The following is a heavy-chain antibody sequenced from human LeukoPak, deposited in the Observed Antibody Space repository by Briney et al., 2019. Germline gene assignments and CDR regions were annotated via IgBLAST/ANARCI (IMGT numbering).Heavy chain of an antibody. CDR3: ARDHGYSYDLVHYYYYMDV. CDR1: GGSISSYY. V-gene: IGHV4-59*01. D-gene: IGHD5-18*01. Sequence: KPSETLSLTCTVSGGSISSYYWSWIRQPPGKGLEWIGYIYYSGSTNYNPSLKSRVTISVDTSKNQFSLKLSSVTAADTAVYYCARDHGYSYDLVHYYYYMDVWGNGTTVTVSS. J-gene: IGHJ6*03. CDR2: IYYSGST.